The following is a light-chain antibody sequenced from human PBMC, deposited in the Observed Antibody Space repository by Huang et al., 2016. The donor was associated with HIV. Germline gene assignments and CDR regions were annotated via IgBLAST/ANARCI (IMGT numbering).Light chain of an antibody. CDR3: QQSYNTPRT. J-gene: IGKJ1*01. CDR2: DAS. CDR1: QSIRSY. V-gene: IGKV1-39*01. Sequence: DIQMTQSPSSLSASVGDRVTITCRASQSIRSYLNWYQQKPGKAPKLLMHDASSLQSGVPSRFSGSASGTAFTLTITNLQPEDFATYYCQQSYNTPRTFGQGTKVDFK.